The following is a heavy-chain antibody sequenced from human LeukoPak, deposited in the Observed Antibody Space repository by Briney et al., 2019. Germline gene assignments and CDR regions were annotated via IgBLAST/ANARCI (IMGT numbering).Heavy chain of an antibody. D-gene: IGHD3-3*01. CDR1: GFTFSSYE. CDR2: ISSSGSTI. J-gene: IGHJ4*02. Sequence: QPGGSLRLSCAASGFTFSSYEMNWVRRAPGKGLEWVSYISSSGSTIYYADSVKGRFAISRDNAKNSLYLQMNSLRAEDTAVYYCARDDERDRYYDFWSGQGIDYWGQGTLVTVSS. V-gene: IGHV3-48*03. CDR3: ARDDERDRYYDFWSGQGIDY.